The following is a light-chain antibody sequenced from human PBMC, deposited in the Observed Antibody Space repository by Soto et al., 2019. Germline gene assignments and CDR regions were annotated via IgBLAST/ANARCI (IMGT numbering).Light chain of an antibody. CDR2: EVS. CDR1: SSDVGGYNY. Sequence: QSVLTQPASVSGSPGQSITISCTGTSSDVGGYNYVSWYQQHPGKAPKLMIYEVSNRPSGVSNRFSGSKSGNTASLTISGLQAEDEADYYCSSYTSSSPLVFGTGTKLTV. V-gene: IGLV2-14*01. CDR3: SSYTSSSPLV. J-gene: IGLJ1*01.